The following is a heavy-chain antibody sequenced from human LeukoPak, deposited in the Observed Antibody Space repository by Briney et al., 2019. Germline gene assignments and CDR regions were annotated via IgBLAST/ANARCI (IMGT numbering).Heavy chain of an antibody. D-gene: IGHD1-26*01. CDR1: GGTFSSYT. CDR2: TIPILGIA. J-gene: IGHJ4*02. Sequence: ASVKVSCKASGGTFSSYTISWVRQAPGQGLEWMGRTIPILGIANYAQKFQGRVTITADKSTSTAYMELSSLRSEDTAVYYCAREGPLVGATYYFDYWGQGTLVTVSS. CDR3: AREGPLVGATYYFDY. V-gene: IGHV1-69*04.